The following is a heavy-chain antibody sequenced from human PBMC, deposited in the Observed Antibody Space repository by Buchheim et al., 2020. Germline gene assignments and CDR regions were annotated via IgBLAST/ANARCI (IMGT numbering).Heavy chain of an antibody. CDR1: GFNFNTYH. D-gene: IGHD2-15*01. Sequence: EVQLVESGGALEQPGGSLRLSCVASGFNFNTYHMDWVRQAPGKGLEWLSYISSTSSIIYYADSVKGRFTVSRDNAKNSLYLQMNSLRDEDTAVYYCTRDGNVAGVFDYWGRGT. V-gene: IGHV3-48*02. CDR3: TRDGNVAGVFDY. J-gene: IGHJ4*02. CDR2: ISSTSSII.